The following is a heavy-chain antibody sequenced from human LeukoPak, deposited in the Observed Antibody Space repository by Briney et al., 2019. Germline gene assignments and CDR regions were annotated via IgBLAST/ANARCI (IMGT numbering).Heavy chain of an antibody. CDR2: IWYDGSDK. D-gene: IGHD3-22*01. J-gene: IGHJ4*02. CDR1: GFTFSSHG. Sequence: PGGSLRLSCAASGFTFSSHGMHWVRQAPGKGLEWVALIWYDGSDKYYEDSVKGRFTISRDNSKNTLYLQMNSLRTEDTAVYYCARDITDDSSAYPDYWDQGTLVTVSS. V-gene: IGHV3-33*01. CDR3: ARDITDDSSAYPDY.